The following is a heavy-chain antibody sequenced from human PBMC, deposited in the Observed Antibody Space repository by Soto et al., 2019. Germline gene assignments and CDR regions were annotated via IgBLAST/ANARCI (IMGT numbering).Heavy chain of an antibody. CDR2: INPSSSYT. Sequence: GASVKVSCKASGYTFTSYYMHWVRQAPGQGLEWMGIINPSSSYTNYADSVKGRFTISRDNAKNSLYLQMNSLRAEDTALYYCAKAGFWSGYYSLVDYWGQGTLVTVSS. J-gene: IGHJ4*02. CDR3: AKAGFWSGYYSLVDY. CDR1: GYTFTSYY. V-gene: IGHV1-46*04. D-gene: IGHD3-3*01.